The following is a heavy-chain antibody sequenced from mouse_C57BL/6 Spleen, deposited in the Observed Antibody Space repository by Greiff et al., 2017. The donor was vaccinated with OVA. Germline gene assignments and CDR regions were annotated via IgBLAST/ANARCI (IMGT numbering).Heavy chain of an antibody. Sequence: VQLQQSGAELVKPGASVKISCKASGYAFSSSWMNWVKQRPGQGLEWIGQIYPGDGDTNYNGKFKGKATLTADKSSSTAYMQLSSLASEDSAVYFCARTGGNWYFDVWGTGTTVTVSS. J-gene: IGHJ1*03. CDR3: ARTGGNWYFDV. CDR2: IYPGDGDT. V-gene: IGHV1-80*01. CDR1: GYAFSSSW.